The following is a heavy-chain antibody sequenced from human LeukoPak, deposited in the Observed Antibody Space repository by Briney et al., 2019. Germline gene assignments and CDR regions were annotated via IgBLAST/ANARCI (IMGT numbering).Heavy chain of an antibody. CDR3: ARDTSDIVAAYYYYYGMDV. J-gene: IGHJ6*04. V-gene: IGHV3-48*03. CDR1: GFTFSSYE. D-gene: IGHD5-12*01. CDR2: ISSSGSTI. Sequence: GGSLRPSCAASGFTFSSYEMNWVRQAPGKGLEWVSYISSSGSTIYYADSVKGRFTISRDNAKNSLYLQMNSLRAEDTAVYYCARDTSDIVAAYYYYYGMDVWGKGTTVTVSS.